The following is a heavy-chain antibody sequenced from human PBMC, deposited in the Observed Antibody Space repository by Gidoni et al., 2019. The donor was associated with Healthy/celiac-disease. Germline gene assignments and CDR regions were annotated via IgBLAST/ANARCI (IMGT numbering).Heavy chain of an antibody. CDR2: VSAYNGNT. V-gene: IGHV1-18*04. J-gene: IGHJ6*02. Sequence: QVQLVQSGAEVKKPGASVKVSCKASGYTFTSYGISWVRQDPGQGLEWMGWVSAYNGNTNYAQKLQGRVTMTTDTSTSTAYMELRSLRSDDTAVYYCASNILTGYYYYYYGMDVWGQGTTVTVSS. D-gene: IGHD3-9*01. CDR3: ASNILTGYYYYYYGMDV. CDR1: GYTFTSYG.